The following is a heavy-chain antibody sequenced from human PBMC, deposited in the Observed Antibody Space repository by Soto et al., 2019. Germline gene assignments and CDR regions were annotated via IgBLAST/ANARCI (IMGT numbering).Heavy chain of an antibody. Sequence: GGSLRLSCAASGFTFSSYWMHWVRQAPGKGLVWVSRINSDGSSTSYADSVKGRFTISRDNAKNTLYLQMNSLRAEDTAVYYCARGGPSIAAAGTYGFDYWGQGTLVTVSS. CDR2: INSDGSST. D-gene: IGHD6-13*01. CDR3: ARGGPSIAAAGTYGFDY. CDR1: GFTFSSYW. V-gene: IGHV3-74*01. J-gene: IGHJ4*02.